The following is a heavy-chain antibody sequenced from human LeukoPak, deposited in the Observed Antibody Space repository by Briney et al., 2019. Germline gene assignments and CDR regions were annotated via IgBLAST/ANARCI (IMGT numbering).Heavy chain of an antibody. D-gene: IGHD2/OR15-2a*01. V-gene: IGHV3-7*03. CDR2: IKEDGSEK. CDR1: GFMFSSYW. CDR3: AKPPFLAAYYYYMDV. J-gene: IGHJ6*03. Sequence: GGSLRLSCAASGFMFSSYWMSWVRQAPGKGLEWVADIKEDGSEKSYVDSVKGRFTISRDNSKNTLYLQMNSLRAEDTAVYYCAKPPFLAAYYYYMDVWGKGTTVTISS.